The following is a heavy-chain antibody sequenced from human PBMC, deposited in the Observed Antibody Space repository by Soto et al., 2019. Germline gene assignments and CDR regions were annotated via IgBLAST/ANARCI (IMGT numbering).Heavy chain of an antibody. CDR2: IKQDGSEK. D-gene: IGHD3-16*01. J-gene: IGHJ3*02. CDR3: ARGLFEAARRGEYAFDI. Sequence: EVRLVESGGGLVQPGGSLRLSCAASAFTFSSYWMSWVRQAPGKGLEWVANIKQDGSEKYYVDSVKGRFTISRDNAKNSLYLQMNSLRAEETAVYYCARGLFEAARRGEYAFDIWGQGTMVTVSS. V-gene: IGHV3-7*03. CDR1: AFTFSSYW.